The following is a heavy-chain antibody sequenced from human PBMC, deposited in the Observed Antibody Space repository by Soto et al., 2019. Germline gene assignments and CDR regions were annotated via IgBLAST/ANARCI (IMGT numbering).Heavy chain of an antibody. V-gene: IGHV4-59*01. CDR2: IYYTGST. J-gene: IGHJ5*02. D-gene: IGHD1-1*01. CDR1: GDSMSSYG. Sequence: SETPARSCAVSGDSMSSYGWTGSRQPPGKGLEWIGYIYYTGSTSYNPSLKSRVTISLDTSKNQFSLELSSVTAADTAVYFCAREAFFPGPRNEDWFDPWSQGTLVTVPS. CDR3: AREAFFPGPRNEDWFDP.